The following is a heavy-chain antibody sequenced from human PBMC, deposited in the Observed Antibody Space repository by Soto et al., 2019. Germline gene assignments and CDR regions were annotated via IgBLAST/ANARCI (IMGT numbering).Heavy chain of an antibody. D-gene: IGHD3-3*01. CDR2: IYYSGST. CDR3: ARLRSGYFDY. Sequence: PSETLSLTCTVSGGSISSYYWSWIRQPPGKGLEWIGYIYYSGSTNYNPSLKSRVTISVDTSKNQFSLKLSSVTAADTAVYYCARLRSGYFDYWGQGTLVTVSS. CDR1: GGSISSYY. V-gene: IGHV4-59*08. J-gene: IGHJ4*02.